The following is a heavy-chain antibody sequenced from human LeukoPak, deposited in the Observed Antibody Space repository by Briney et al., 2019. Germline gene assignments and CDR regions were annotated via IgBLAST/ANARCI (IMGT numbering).Heavy chain of an antibody. V-gene: IGHV3-7*01. J-gene: IGHJ4*02. CDR1: GFTFSSYW. CDR3: ARDYSSGWYGYYFDY. D-gene: IGHD6-19*01. Sequence: QPGGSLRLSCAASGFTFSSYWMSWVRQAPGKGLEWVANIKQDGSEKYYVDSVKGRFTISRDNAKNSLYLQMNSLRAEDTAVYYCARDYSSGWYGYYFDYWGQGTLVTVSS. CDR2: IKQDGSEK.